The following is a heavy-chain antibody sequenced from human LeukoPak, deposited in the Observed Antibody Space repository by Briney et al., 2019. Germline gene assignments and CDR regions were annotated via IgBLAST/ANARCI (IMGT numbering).Heavy chain of an antibody. V-gene: IGHV4-4*07. CDR1: GRSIRSYF. CDR2: IYSTGST. Sequence: ASETLSLTCSVSGRSIRSYFWSWIRQSAGRGLEHIGRIYSTGSTNYSPSLKSRVSMSVDTSKNQFSLTLRSVTAADTAIYYCARAVYTSTWTFDYWGQGILLTVSS. CDR3: ARAVYTSTWTFDY. D-gene: IGHD6-13*01. J-gene: IGHJ4*02.